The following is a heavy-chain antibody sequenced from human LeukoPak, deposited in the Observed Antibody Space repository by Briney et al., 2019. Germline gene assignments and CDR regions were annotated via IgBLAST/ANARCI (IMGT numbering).Heavy chain of an antibody. V-gene: IGHV4-4*09. Sequence: SETLSLTCTVSGGSISSYYWSWIRQPPGKGLEWIGYIYTSGSTSYNPSLKSRVTISVDTSKNQFSLKLSSVTAADTAVYYCARQRLPGGWFDPWGQGTLVTVSS. CDR1: GGSISSYY. CDR2: IYTSGST. J-gene: IGHJ5*02. CDR3: ARQRLPGGWFDP. D-gene: IGHD2-15*01.